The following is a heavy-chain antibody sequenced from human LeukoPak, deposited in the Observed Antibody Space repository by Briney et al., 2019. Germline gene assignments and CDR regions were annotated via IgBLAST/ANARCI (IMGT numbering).Heavy chain of an antibody. V-gene: IGHV1-8*03. Sequence: ASVKVSCKTSGYTFSTYDINWLRQAAGQGLEWMGWMNPNSANTGFAQKFQGRAAITRDTSTATVYLELSSLTSEDTAVYYCARAIRYQLLSDYWGQGTLVTVSS. D-gene: IGHD2-2*01. CDR3: ARAIRYQLLSDY. J-gene: IGHJ4*02. CDR1: GYTFSTYD. CDR2: MNPNSANT.